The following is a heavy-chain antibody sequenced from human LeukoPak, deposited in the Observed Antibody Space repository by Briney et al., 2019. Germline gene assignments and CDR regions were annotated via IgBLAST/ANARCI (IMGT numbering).Heavy chain of an antibody. D-gene: IGHD6-13*01. V-gene: IGHV3-7*01. CDR1: GFTFSSYW. CDR3: ASPYNSRWYELCY. J-gene: IGHJ4*02. CDR2: IKQDGSEK. Sequence: GGSLRLSCAASGFTFSSYWMSWVRQAPGKGLEWVANIKQDGSEKYYVDSVKGRFTISRDNAKNSLYLQMNSLRAEDTAVYYCASPYNSRWYELCYWGQGTLVTVSS.